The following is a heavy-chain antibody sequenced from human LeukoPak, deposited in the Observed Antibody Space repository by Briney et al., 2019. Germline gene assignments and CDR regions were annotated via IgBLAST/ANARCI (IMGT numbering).Heavy chain of an antibody. V-gene: IGHV3-23*01. D-gene: IGHD3-22*01. CDR1: GFTLCGFA. CDR3: AKDKGRKYYDSSGYPYFDY. Sequence: GGSLRLSCAASGFTLCGFAMSGVREAPGKGLEGGSAISGCGGSTYFADSVKGRFTISRDNSKNTLYLQMNSLRAEDTAVYYCAKDKGRKYYDSSGYPYFDYWGQGTLVTVSS. CDR2: ISGCGGST. J-gene: IGHJ4*02.